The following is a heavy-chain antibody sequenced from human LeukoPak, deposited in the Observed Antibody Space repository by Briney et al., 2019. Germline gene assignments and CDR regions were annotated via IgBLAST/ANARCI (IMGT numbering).Heavy chain of an antibody. CDR2: ISYDGSNK. V-gene: IGHV3-30*18. Sequence: GGSLRLSCAASGFTFSSYGMHRVRQAPGKGLEWVAVISYDGSNKYYADSVKGRFTISRDNSKNTLYLQMNSLRAEDTAVYYCAKDNTASSPGGDYWGQGTLVTVSS. D-gene: IGHD2/OR15-2a*01. J-gene: IGHJ4*02. CDR3: AKDNTASSPGGDY. CDR1: GFTFSSYG.